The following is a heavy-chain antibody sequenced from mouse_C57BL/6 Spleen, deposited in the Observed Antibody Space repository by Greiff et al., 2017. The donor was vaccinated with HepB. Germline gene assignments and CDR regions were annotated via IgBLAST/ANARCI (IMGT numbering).Heavy chain of an antibody. V-gene: IGHV1-22*01. CDR2: INPNNGGT. D-gene: IGHD1-1*01. CDR3: ARRGLLLRYAMDY. J-gene: IGHJ4*01. Sequence: EVQLQQSGPELVKPGASVKMSCKASGYTFTDYNMHWVKQSHGKSLEWIGYINPNNGGTSYNQKFKGKATLTVNKSSSTAYMELRSLTSEDSAVYYCARRGLLLRYAMDYWGQGTSVTVSS. CDR1: GYTFTDYN.